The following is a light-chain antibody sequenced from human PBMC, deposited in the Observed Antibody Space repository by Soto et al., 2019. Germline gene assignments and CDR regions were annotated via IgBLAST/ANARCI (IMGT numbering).Light chain of an antibody. CDR3: AAWDVSLVV. Sequence: QSVLTQPPSASGTPGQRVTISCSGSSSNIGTNTVIWYQQLPGAAPKLLIYSDNQRLSGVPDRFSGSKSGTSASLAISGLQSEDEADYYCAAWDVSLVVFGGGTKLTVL. J-gene: IGLJ2*01. CDR2: SDN. CDR1: SSNIGTNT. V-gene: IGLV1-44*01.